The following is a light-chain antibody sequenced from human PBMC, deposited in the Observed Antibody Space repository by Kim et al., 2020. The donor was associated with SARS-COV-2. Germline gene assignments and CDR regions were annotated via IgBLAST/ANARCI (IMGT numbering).Light chain of an antibody. V-gene: IGLV2-23*02. CDR2: EVN. Sequence: QSALTQPASVSGSPGQSITISCTGTSSDVGNYDLVSWYQQHPGKAPKFLIYEVNKRPSGISDRFSASKPGNTASLTISGLQAEDEADYYCCSYGSSNTFMVFGGGTKLTVL. CDR1: SSDVGNYDL. CDR3: CSYGSSNTFMV. J-gene: IGLJ2*01.